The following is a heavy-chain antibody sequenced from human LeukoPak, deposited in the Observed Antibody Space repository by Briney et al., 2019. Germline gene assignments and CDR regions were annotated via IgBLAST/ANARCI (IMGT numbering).Heavy chain of an antibody. CDR1: GGSFSGYY. CDR3: ARDRLLWFGGSYYYGMDV. Sequence: PSETLSLTCAVYGGSFSGYYWSWIRQPPGKGLEWIGEINHSGSTNYNPSLKSRVTISVDTSKNQFSLKLSSVTAADTAVYYCARDRLLWFGGSYYYGMDVWGKRTTVTVSS. D-gene: IGHD3-10*01. J-gene: IGHJ6*04. CDR2: INHSGST. V-gene: IGHV4-34*01.